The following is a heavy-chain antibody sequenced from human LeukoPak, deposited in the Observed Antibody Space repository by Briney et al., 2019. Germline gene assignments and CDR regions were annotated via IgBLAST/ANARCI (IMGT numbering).Heavy chain of an antibody. D-gene: IGHD6-19*01. J-gene: IGHJ5*02. V-gene: IGHV1-69*04. CDR1: GGTFSSYA. CDR3: ASVLSGIAVAGSFDP. CDR2: IIPILGIA. Sequence: ASVKVSCKASGGTFSSYAISWVRQAPGQGLEWMGRIIPILGIANYAQKFQGRVTITADESTSTAYMELSSLRSEDTAVYYCASVLSGIAVAGSFDPWGQGTLVTVSS.